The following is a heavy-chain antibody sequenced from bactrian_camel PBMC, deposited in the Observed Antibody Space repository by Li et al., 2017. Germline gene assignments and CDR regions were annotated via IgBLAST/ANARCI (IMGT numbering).Heavy chain of an antibody. CDR2: IDSDGVT. J-gene: IGHJ4*01. CDR1: GFTYSSYC. CDR3: AADVGALSSRCLGLAPDTYNY. V-gene: IGHV3S9*01. Sequence: QLVESGGGLVQPGGSLRLSCAASGFTYSSYCMGWFRQVPGKEREGVASIDSDGVTTYADSVKGRFTVSQDHGQNTVYLQMNSLKPEDTGMYYCAADVGALSSRCLGLAPDTYNYWRQGTQVTVS. D-gene: IGHD1*01.